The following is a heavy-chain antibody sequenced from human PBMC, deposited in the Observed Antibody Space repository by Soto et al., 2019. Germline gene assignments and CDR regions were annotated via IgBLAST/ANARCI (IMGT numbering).Heavy chain of an antibody. CDR2: IYYSGST. V-gene: IGHV4-30-4*01. Sequence: SETLSLTCTVSGGSISSGDYYWSWIRQPPGKGLEWIGYIYYSGSTYYNPSLKSRVTISVDTSKNQFSLKLSSVTAADTAVYYCARGGYYDFWSGPDGLTHYYYGMDVWGQGTTVTVSS. CDR3: ARGGYYDFWSGPDGLTHYYYGMDV. CDR1: GGSISSGDYY. D-gene: IGHD3-3*01. J-gene: IGHJ6*02.